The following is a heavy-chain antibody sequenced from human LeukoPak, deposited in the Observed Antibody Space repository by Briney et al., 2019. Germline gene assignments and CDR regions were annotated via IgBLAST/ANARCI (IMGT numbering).Heavy chain of an antibody. J-gene: IGHJ4*02. CDR3: AKSGYNRFDY. V-gene: IGHV3-30-3*02. CDR2: IAYDGNNK. Sequence: PGGSLRLSCVASGFTFSRYDVHWVRQAPGKGLEWVAVIAYDGNNKIYADSVKGRFTISRDNSKNSLYLQMNSLRAEDTAVYYCAKSGYNRFDYWGQGTLVTVSS. CDR1: GFTFSRYD. D-gene: IGHD5-24*01.